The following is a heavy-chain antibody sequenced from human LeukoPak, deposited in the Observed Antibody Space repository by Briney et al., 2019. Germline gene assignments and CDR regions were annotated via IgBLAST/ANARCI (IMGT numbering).Heavy chain of an antibody. J-gene: IGHJ4*02. CDR1: GYSFTSYG. CDR3: VRDEPYSSGWYYFDY. CDR2: ISDYNDNT. V-gene: IGHV1-18*01. D-gene: IGHD6-19*01. Sequence: GASVKVSCKASGYSFTSYGISWVRQAPGQGLKWMGWISDYNDNTKFAQNLQGRVTMTTDTSTSTAYMELRSLRSDDTAMYYCVRDEPYSSGWYYFDYWGQGTLVTVST.